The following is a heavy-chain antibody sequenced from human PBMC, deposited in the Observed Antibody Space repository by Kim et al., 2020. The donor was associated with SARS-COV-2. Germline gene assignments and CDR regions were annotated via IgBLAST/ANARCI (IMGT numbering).Heavy chain of an antibody. CDR3: ARVGWNIVATYYYYGMDV. V-gene: IGHV4-34*01. D-gene: IGHD5-12*01. J-gene: IGHJ6*02. CDR1: GGSFSGYY. CDR2: INHSGST. Sequence: SETLSLTCAVYGGSFSGYYWSWIRQPPGKGLEWIGEINHSGSTNYNPSLKSRVTISVDTSKNQFSLKLSSVTAADTAVYYCARVGWNIVATYYYYGMDVWGQGTTVTVSS.